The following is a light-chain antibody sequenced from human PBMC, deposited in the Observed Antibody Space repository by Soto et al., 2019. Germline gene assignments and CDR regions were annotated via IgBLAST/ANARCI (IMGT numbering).Light chain of an antibody. CDR3: QHYNSYSQA. J-gene: IGKJ1*01. V-gene: IGKV1-5*01. CDR1: QSISSW. Sequence: DIQMTQSPSTLSASVGDRVTITCRASQSISSWLDWYQQKPGKAPKLLISDAANWESGVPSRFSGSGSGTEFTLTISSLQPDDFATYYCQHYNSYSQAFGQGTTVEIK. CDR2: DAA.